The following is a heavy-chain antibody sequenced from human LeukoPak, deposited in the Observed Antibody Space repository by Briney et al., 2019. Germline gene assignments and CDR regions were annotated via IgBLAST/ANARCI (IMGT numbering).Heavy chain of an antibody. J-gene: IGHJ4*02. Sequence: PGGSLRLSCAASGFTFSSYAMHWVRQAPGKGLEWVAVISYDGSNKYYADSVKGRFTISRDNARNSLYLQMNDLRAEDTGVYFCARDARSHCGTDACYGPYFDYWGQGSLVTVSS. CDR1: GFTFSSYA. V-gene: IGHV3-30*04. CDR3: ARDARSHCGTDACYGPYFDY. CDR2: ISYDGSNK. D-gene: IGHD2-2*01.